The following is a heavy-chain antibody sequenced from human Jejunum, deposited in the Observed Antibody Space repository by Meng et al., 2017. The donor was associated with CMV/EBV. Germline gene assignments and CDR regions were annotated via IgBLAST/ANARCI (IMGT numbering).Heavy chain of an antibody. D-gene: IGHD1-26*01. CDR3: VRAVGGFDAFDI. V-gene: IGHV1-2*02. CDR1: GYSLTDYC. Sequence: ASGYSLTDYCVHWVRQGPGQGFEWMGWINTNSGSTNHVQKIQGRVTMTRDTSTDTVFMELSGLKSDDTAVYYCVRAVGGFDAFDIWGQGTVVTVSS. J-gene: IGHJ3*02. CDR2: INTNSGST.